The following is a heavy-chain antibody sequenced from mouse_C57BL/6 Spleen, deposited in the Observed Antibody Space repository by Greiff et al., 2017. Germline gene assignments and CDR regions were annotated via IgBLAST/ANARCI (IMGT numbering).Heavy chain of an antibody. CDR2: IDPADGDT. J-gene: IGHJ3*01. V-gene: IGHV14-1*01. D-gene: IGHD2-2*01. Sequence: EVKLMESGAELVRPGASVKLSCTASGFNINDYYMHWVKQRPEQGLEWIGRIDPADGDTEYAPPFQGKATMTADTSSNTAYRQLSSLTSEDTAVDYCAEYGYDAYWGQGTLVTVSA. CDR3: AEYGYDAY. CDR1: GFNINDYY.